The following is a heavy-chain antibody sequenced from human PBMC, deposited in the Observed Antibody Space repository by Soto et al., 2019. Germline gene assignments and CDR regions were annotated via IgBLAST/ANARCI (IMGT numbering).Heavy chain of an antibody. CDR2: VLPILGSI. Sequence: GASVKVSCKASGCTVNTYTFSCVRQVPGQVLEWMGSVLPILGSINYAPEFQGRLSISADQSSTTVYMELSSLTSQDTATYYCGRIPRYSFPTSDPLDNWGQGTLVTVSS. D-gene: IGHD3-16*02. V-gene: IGHV1-69*08. J-gene: IGHJ4*02. CDR1: GCTVNTYT. CDR3: GRIPRYSFPTSDPLDN.